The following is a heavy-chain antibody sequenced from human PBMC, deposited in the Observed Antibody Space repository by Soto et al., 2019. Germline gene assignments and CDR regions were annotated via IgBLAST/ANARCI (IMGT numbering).Heavy chain of an antibody. CDR2: VIPLFGTA. D-gene: IGHD3-22*01. V-gene: IGHV1-69*01. J-gene: IGHJ4*02. CDR1: GGTFSSYA. CDR3: ARYPLNYYESSGYYYVDY. Sequence: QVQLVQSGAEVKKPGSSVKVSCKASGGTFSSYAISWVREAPGQGLEWMGGVIPLFGTANYAQMFQGRVTITADESTSTAYIELSSLRSEDTAMYYCARYPLNYYESSGYYYVDYWGQGTLVTVSS.